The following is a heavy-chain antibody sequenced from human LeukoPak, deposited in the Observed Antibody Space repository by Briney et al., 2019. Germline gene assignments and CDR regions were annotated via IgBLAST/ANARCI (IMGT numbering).Heavy chain of an antibody. CDR1: GFTFSSYG. J-gene: IGHJ4*02. D-gene: IGHD2-15*01. CDR2: ISYDGSNK. CDR3: AKERGYCSGGSCYDSLDY. V-gene: IGHV3-30*18. Sequence: GGSLRLSCAASGFTFSSYGMHWVRQAPGKGLEWVAVISYDGSNKYYADSVKGLFTISRDNSKNTLYLQMNSLRAEDTAVYYCAKERGYCSGGSCYDSLDYWGQGTLVTVSS.